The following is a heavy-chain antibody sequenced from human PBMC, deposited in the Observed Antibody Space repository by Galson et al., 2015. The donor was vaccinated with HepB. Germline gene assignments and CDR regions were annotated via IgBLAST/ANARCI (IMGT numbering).Heavy chain of an antibody. D-gene: IGHD3-9*01. J-gene: IGHJ3*02. CDR1: GFTFHFYA. CDR3: ARDLGFFDWLLVDAFDI. V-gene: IGHV3-30-3*01. Sequence: SLRLSCAASGFTFHFYAMHWVRQAPGKGLEWVAGISHDENYRYYRDSVKDRFTISRDNSKNTLYLQMNSLRTEDTAVFYCARDLGFFDWLLVDAFDIWGQGTMVTVSS. CDR2: ISHDENYR.